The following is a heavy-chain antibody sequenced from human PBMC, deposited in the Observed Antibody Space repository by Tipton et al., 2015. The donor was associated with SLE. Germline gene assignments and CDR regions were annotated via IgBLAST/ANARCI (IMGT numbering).Heavy chain of an antibody. D-gene: IGHD2-15*01. CDR2: IYYSGST. CDR3: ARAEGSWDAFDI. J-gene: IGHJ3*02. Sequence: LRLSCTVSGDSISGHYRSWIRQPPGKGLEWIGYIYYSGSTNYNPSLKSRVTISVDTSKNHFSLKESSVTAADTAVYYCARAEGSWDAFDIWGQGTMVTVSS. V-gene: IGHV4-59*11. CDR1: GDSISGHY.